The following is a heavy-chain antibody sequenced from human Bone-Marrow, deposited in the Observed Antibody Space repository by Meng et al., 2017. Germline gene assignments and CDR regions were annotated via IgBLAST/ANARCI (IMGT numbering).Heavy chain of an antibody. V-gene: IGHV3-7*01. J-gene: IGHJ4*02. CDR1: GFTFSRHW. D-gene: IGHD6-13*01. CDR2: IKEDGSDK. CDR3: ARSIAAAGDY. Sequence: EVQVVEYGGDLVPPGGSLRLSCAASGFTFSRHWMSWVRQAPGKGLEWVANIKEDGSDKYYVDSVKGRFTISRDNAKNSLYLQMNTLRAEDTAVYYCARSIAAAGDYWGQGTLVTVSS.